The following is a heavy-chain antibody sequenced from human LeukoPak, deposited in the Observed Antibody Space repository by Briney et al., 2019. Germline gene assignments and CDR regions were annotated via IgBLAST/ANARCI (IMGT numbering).Heavy chain of an antibody. V-gene: IGHV4-39*01. CDR3: ARRSIPAEGSFDP. J-gene: IGHJ5*02. D-gene: IGHD6-13*01. CDR1: GGSFSSDNYY. CDR2: ISYRGST. Sequence: SETLSLTCAVSGGSFSSDNYYWNWIRQPPGKGLEWIGRISYRGSTSYNPSLKSRVTISVDTSKNQFSLELTSVTAADTAVYYCARRSIPAEGSFDPWGQGTLVTVSS.